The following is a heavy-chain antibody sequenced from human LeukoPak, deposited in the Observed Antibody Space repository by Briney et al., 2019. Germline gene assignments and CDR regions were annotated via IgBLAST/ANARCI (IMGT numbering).Heavy chain of an antibody. V-gene: IGHV4-34*01. CDR2: INHSGST. CDR3: ARPGYSSGWYGQNDY. J-gene: IGHJ4*02. Sequence: SETLSLTCAVYGGTFSGYYWSWIRQPPGKGLEWIGEINHSGSTNYNPSLKSRVTISVDTSKNQFSLKLSSVTAADTAVYYCARPGYSSGWYGQNDYWGQGTLVTVSS. CDR1: GGTFSGYY. D-gene: IGHD6-19*01.